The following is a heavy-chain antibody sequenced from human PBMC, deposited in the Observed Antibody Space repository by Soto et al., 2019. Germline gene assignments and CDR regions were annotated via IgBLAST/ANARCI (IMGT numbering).Heavy chain of an antibody. D-gene: IGHD3-16*01. J-gene: IGHJ6*02. CDR1: GYIFVNYA. V-gene: IGHV1-18*01. CDR3: VMVDNYVTPTPQDV. Sequence: QVQLVQSGDEVKKPGASVKVSCKASGYIFVNYAIAWVREAPGQGFEWMGWISPYTGNTHSATKVQGRLTMTTDTSTSTAYMDLGSLTSDDTAVYYCVMVDNYVTPTPQDVWGQGTTVTVSS. CDR2: ISPYTGNT.